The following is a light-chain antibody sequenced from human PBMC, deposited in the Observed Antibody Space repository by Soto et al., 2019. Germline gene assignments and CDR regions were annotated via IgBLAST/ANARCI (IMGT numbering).Light chain of an antibody. CDR3: CSCVSGSPFDVL. CDR1: SSDVGGSGL. J-gene: IGLJ3*02. Sequence: QSALTQPASVSGSPAQSITISCTGSSSDVGGSGLVSWYQFHPGKAPKLLIFEGFKRPSGVSNRFSGSKSGNTASLTISGLQAEDEADYYCCSCVSGSPFDVLFGGGTKLTVL. V-gene: IGLV2-23*01. CDR2: EGF.